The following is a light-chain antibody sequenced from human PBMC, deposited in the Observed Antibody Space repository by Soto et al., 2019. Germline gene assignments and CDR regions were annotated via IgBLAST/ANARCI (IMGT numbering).Light chain of an antibody. V-gene: IGLV1-40*01. CDR2: ANN. CDR3: QAYDINFRHVV. CDR1: SSNIGGNS. J-gene: IGLJ2*01. Sequence: QSVMTQPPSVSAAPGQRVTISCSGSSSNIGGNSVSWYQQLPGTAPKLLIYANNKRPPGVPDRFSGSRSGTSASLAITGLQGEDEAIYYCQAYDINFRHVVFGGGTKVTVL.